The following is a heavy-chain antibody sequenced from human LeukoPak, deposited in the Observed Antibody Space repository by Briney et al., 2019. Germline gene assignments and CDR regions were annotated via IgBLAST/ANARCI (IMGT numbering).Heavy chain of an antibody. D-gene: IGHD3-16*01. CDR1: GGSISSYY. CDR3: ARVYYDYVWGSNFYYYYMDV. J-gene: IGHJ6*03. V-gene: IGHV4-59*01. CDR2: IYYSGST. Sequence: SETLSLTCTVSGGSISSYYWSWIRQPPGKGLEWIGYIYYSGSTNYNPSLKSRVTISVDTSKNQFSLKLSSVTAADTAVYYCARVYYDYVWGSNFYYYYMDVRGKGTTVTVSS.